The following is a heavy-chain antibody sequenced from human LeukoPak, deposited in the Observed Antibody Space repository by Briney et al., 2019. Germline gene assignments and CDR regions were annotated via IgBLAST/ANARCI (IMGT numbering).Heavy chain of an antibody. CDR3: AKDLAVAYFDY. CDR2: ISYDGSNK. CDR1: GFTFSSYG. J-gene: IGHJ4*02. Sequence: QTGRSLRLSCAASGFTFSSYGMHWVRQAPGKGLEWVAVISYDGSNKYYADSVKGRFTISRDNSKNTLYLQMNNLRAEDTAVYYCAKDLAVAYFDYWGQGTLVTVSS. D-gene: IGHD6-19*01. V-gene: IGHV3-30*18.